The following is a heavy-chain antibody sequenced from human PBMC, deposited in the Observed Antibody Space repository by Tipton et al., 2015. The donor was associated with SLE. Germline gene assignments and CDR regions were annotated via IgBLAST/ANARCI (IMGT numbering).Heavy chain of an antibody. Sequence: SLRLSCAAPGFTFSSYSMNWVRQAPGKGLEWVSSISSSSSYINYADSMKGRFTISRDNAKNSLYLQMNSLRAEDTAVYYCARDGKVVPAASYYYYMDVWGKGTTVIVSS. CDR3: ARDGKVVPAASYYYYMDV. CDR2: ISSSSSYI. CDR1: GFTFSSYS. J-gene: IGHJ6*03. V-gene: IGHV3-21*03. D-gene: IGHD2-2*01.